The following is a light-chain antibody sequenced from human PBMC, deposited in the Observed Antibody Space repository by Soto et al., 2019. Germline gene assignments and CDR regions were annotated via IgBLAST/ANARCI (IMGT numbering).Light chain of an antibody. Sequence: EIVMTQSPATLSVSPGERATLSCRASQSVSSNLAWYQQKPCQAPRLLIYGASTRATGIPDRFSGSGSGTDFTLTISSLQSEDFAVYYCQQYNNWPTLGQGTRLEIK. CDR1: QSVSSN. J-gene: IGKJ5*01. CDR3: QQYNNWPT. CDR2: GAS. V-gene: IGKV3D-15*01.